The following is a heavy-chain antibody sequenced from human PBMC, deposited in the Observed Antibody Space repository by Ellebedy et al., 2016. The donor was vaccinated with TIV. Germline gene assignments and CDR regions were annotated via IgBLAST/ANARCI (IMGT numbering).Heavy chain of an antibody. D-gene: IGHD5-18*01. J-gene: IGHJ4*02. CDR3: VRDKSSGSTYGSHFDY. CDR1: GFTFSNYW. V-gene: IGHV3-7*01. CDR2: IKQDGSEK. Sequence: GGSLRLSXAASGFTFSNYWMSWVRQAPGKGLEWVANIKQDGSEKYFVDSVKGRFTISRDNAKNSLCLQMNSLRAEDTAVYYCVRDKSSGSTYGSHFDYWGQGSLVTVSS.